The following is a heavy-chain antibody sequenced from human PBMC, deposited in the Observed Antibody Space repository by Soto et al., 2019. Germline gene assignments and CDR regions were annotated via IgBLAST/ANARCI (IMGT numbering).Heavy chain of an antibody. Sequence: PGGSLRLSCSASGFTFSSYAMHWVRQAPGKGLEYVSAISSNGGSTYYADSVKGRFTISRDNSKNTLYLQMSSLRAEDTAVYYCVKDLAPGGFVVVTAILALDYWGQGTLVTVSS. CDR1: GFTFSSYA. V-gene: IGHV3-64D*06. CDR2: ISSNGGST. J-gene: IGHJ4*02. CDR3: VKDLAPGGFVVVTAILALDY. D-gene: IGHD2-21*02.